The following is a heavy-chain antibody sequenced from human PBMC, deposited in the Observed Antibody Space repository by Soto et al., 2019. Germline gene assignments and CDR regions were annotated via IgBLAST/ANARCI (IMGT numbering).Heavy chain of an antibody. V-gene: IGHV4-31*03. D-gene: IGHD3-10*01. Sequence: SETLSLTCTVSGGAISSGGHYWSWIRQHPGKGLEWIGCIYYSGSTYYNPSLKGRLTISVDTSKNQFSLKLSSVTAADTAVYYCARADFYGSGSYFDYWGQGILVTVSS. CDR3: ARADFYGSGSYFDY. J-gene: IGHJ4*02. CDR2: IYYSGST. CDR1: GGAISSGGHY.